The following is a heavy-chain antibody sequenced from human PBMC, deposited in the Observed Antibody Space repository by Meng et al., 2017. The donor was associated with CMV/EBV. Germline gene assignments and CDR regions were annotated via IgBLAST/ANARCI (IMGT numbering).Heavy chain of an antibody. D-gene: IGHD4-17*01. CDR1: GFTFSSHW. Sequence: GESLKISCAASGFTFSSHWMTWVRQAPGKGLEWVANINQYGSDTNYVDSVKGRFIVSRDNAQRLVYLQMNSLRADDTAVYFCARGRTSVTTNWGQGTLVTVSS. CDR3: ARGRTSVTTN. V-gene: IGHV3-7*01. J-gene: IGHJ4*02. CDR2: INQYGSDT.